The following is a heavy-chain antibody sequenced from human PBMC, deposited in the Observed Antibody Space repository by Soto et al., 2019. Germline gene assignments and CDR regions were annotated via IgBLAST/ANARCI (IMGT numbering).Heavy chain of an antibody. V-gene: IGHV3-23*01. J-gene: IGHJ4*02. CDR3: AKVPFKAGTLYYFDY. CDR1: GFTFSSYA. Sequence: EVQLLESGGGLVQPGGSLRFSCAASGFTFSSYAMSWVRQAPGKGLEWVSAISGSGGSTYYADSVKGRFTISRDNSKNTLYLQMNSLRAEDTAVYYCAKVPFKAGTLYYFDYWGQGTLVTVSS. CDR2: ISGSGGST. D-gene: IGHD1-1*01.